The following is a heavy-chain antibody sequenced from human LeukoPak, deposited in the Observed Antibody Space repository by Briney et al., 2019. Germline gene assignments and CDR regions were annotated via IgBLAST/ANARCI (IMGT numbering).Heavy chain of an antibody. CDR2: IKQDGSEK. CDR1: GFTFSSFA. V-gene: IGHV3-7*01. Sequence: GGSLRLSCVASGFTFSSFAMSWVRQTPGKGLEWVANIKQDGSEKDYVDSVKSRFTISRDNAKNSLYLQMNSLRVEDTAVYYCGRHGGAFEMWGQGTMVTVSS. J-gene: IGHJ3*02. CDR3: GRHGGAFEM.